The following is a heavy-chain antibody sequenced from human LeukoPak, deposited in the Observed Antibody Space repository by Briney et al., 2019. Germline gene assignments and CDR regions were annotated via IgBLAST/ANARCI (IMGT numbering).Heavy chain of an antibody. D-gene: IGHD2-2*01. CDR1: GFTFSSYA. V-gene: IGHV3-23*01. CDR3: AKGDHYCSSTSCPSDY. Sequence: GGSLRLSCAAPGFTFSSYAMSWVRQAPGKGLEWVSAISGSGGSTYYADSVKGRFTISRDNSKNTLYLQMNSLRAEDTAVYYCAKGDHYCSSTSCPSDYWGQGTLVTVSS. CDR2: ISGSGGST. J-gene: IGHJ4*02.